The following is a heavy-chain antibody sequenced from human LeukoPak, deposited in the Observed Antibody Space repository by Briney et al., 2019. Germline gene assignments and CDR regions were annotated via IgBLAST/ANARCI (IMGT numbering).Heavy chain of an antibody. CDR3: ATVTTVGGFDY. Sequence: SVKVSCKASGGTFSSYAISWVRQAPGQGLEWMGGIIPIFGSANYAQKFQGRVTITADESTSTAYMELSSLRSEDTAVYYCATVTTVGGFDYWGQGTLVTVSS. CDR2: IIPIFGSA. D-gene: IGHD4-11*01. V-gene: IGHV1-69*13. J-gene: IGHJ4*02. CDR1: GGTFSSYA.